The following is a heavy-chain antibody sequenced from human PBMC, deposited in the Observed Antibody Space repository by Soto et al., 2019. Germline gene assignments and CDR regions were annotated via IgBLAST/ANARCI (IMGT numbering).Heavy chain of an antibody. CDR3: ARDRIPLYYGSGSYYTPGDY. Sequence: SVKVSCKASGGTFSSYAISWVRQAPGQGLEWMGGIIPIFGTANYAQKFQGRVTITADESTSTAYMELSSLRSEDTAVYYCARDRIPLYYGSGSYYTPGDYWGQGTLLTVSS. D-gene: IGHD3-10*01. CDR2: IIPIFGTA. CDR1: GGTFSSYA. V-gene: IGHV1-69*13. J-gene: IGHJ4*02.